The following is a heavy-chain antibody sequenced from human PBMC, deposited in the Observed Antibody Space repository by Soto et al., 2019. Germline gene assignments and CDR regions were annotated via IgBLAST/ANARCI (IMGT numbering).Heavy chain of an antibody. CDR3: TRQLQGVRGVNLAY. Sequence: EVQLVESGGGLVQPGGSLKLSCAASGFTFSGSAMHWVRQASGKGLEWVGRIRSKANSYATAYAASVKGRFTISRDDSKNTAYLQMNSLKTEDTAVYYCTRQLQGVRGVNLAYWGQGTLVTVSS. V-gene: IGHV3-73*01. CDR2: IRSKANSYAT. CDR1: GFTFSGSA. J-gene: IGHJ4*02. D-gene: IGHD3-10*01.